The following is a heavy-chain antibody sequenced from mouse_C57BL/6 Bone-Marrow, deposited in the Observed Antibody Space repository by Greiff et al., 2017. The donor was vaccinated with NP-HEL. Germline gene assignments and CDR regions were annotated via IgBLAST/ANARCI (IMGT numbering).Heavy chain of an antibody. CDR1: GYAFSSSW. Sequence: VKLMESGPELVKPGASVKISCKASGYAFSSSWMNWVKQRPGKGLEWIGRIYPGDGATNYNGKFKGKATLTADKSSSTAYMQLSSLTSEDSAVYFCALLPDWGKGTTLTVSS. J-gene: IGHJ2*01. V-gene: IGHV1-82*01. CDR3: ALLPD. CDR2: IYPGDGAT. D-gene: IGHD5-5*01.